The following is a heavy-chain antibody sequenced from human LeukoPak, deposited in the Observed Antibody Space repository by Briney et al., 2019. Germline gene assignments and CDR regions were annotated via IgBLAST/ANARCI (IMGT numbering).Heavy chain of an antibody. J-gene: IGHJ4*02. Sequence: SETLSLTCTVSGGSISSNFWNWIRQPPGKGLEWIGYIYYSGSTNYNPSLKSRVTISVDTSKNQFSLELNSVTAADTAVYYCARRHPWAGGLFDHWGQGTLVTVSS. CDR2: IYYSGST. CDR1: GGSISSNF. D-gene: IGHD3-10*01. V-gene: IGHV4-59*08. CDR3: ARRHPWAGGLFDH.